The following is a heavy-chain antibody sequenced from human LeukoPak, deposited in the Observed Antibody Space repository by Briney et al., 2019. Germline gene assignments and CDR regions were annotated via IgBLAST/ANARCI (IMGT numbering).Heavy chain of an antibody. D-gene: IGHD3-16*01. J-gene: IGHJ4*02. V-gene: IGHV3-23*01. CDR2: ISRSGEST. Sequence: GGSLRLSCAASGFTFSSYSMNWIRQAPGKGLEWVSSISRSGESTFYADSVRGRFTISRDNSKNTVSLQMESLRAEDTALYYCAKDYAVGSIDYWGQGTLVTVSS. CDR1: GFTFSSYS. CDR3: AKDYAVGSIDY.